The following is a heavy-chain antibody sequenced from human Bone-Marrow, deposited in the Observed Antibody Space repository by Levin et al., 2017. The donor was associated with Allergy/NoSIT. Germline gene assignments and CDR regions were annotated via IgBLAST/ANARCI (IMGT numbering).Heavy chain of an antibody. CDR1: GFTFSSYA. CDR3: AGYPRQRGGYYYYGMDV. J-gene: IGHJ6*02. CDR2: ISASGGST. V-gene: IGHV3-23*01. Sequence: GESLKISYAASGFTFSSYAMSWVRQAPGKGLEWVSSISASGGSTYYADSVKGRFTISRDNSKNTLYLQMNSLRAEDTAVYYCAGYPRQRGGYYYYGMDVWGQGTTVTVSS. D-gene: IGHD1-1*01.